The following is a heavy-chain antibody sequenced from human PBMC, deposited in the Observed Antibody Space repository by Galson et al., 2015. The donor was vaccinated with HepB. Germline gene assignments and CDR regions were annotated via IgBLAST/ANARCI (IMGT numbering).Heavy chain of an antibody. Sequence: SVKVSCKASGGTFSSYAISWVRQAPGQGLEWMGGIIPILGIANYAQKFQGRVTITADKSTSTAYMVLSSLRSEDTAVYYCLVVAATNGGYWGQGTLVTVSS. J-gene: IGHJ4*02. CDR2: IIPILGIA. CDR1: GGTFSSYA. D-gene: IGHD2-15*01. CDR3: LVVAATNGGY. V-gene: IGHV1-69*10.